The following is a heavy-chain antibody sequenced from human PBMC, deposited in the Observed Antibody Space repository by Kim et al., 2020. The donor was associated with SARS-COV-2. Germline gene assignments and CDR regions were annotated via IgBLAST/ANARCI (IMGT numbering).Heavy chain of an antibody. V-gene: IGHV3-30-3*01. J-gene: IGHJ3*02. CDR2: ISYDGSNK. CDR1: GFTFSSCA. Sequence: GGSLRLSCAASGFTFSSCAIHWVRQAPGKGLEWVAVISYDGSNKNYADSVKGRFTISRDNSKNTLYLQMNSLRAEDTAVYYCAKGHLWFGEFSDAFDIWG. D-gene: IGHD3-10*01. CDR3: AKGHLWFGEFSDAFDI.